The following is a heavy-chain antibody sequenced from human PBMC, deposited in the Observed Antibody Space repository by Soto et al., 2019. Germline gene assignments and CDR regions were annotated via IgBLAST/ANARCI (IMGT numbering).Heavy chain of an antibody. D-gene: IGHD3-3*01. V-gene: IGHV4-38-2*01. CDR1: GYSISSGYD. Sequence: SETLSLTCVVSGYSISSGYDWGWIRQPPGKGLEWIGSSYHSGGPYYNPSLKSRVTISVDTSKNQFYLKLRSVTAADTAVYYCARDTIFGVVNYHYGLDVWGQGTTVTVSS. J-gene: IGHJ6*02. CDR3: ARDTIFGVVNYHYGLDV. CDR2: SYHSGGP.